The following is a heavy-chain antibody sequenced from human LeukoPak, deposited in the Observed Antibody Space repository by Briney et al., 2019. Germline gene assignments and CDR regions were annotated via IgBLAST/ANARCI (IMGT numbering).Heavy chain of an antibody. CDR2: ISWNSGSI. D-gene: IGHD4-17*01. CDR3: AKGHGGDGVLNWFDP. V-gene: IGHV3-9*01. CDR1: GFTFDHYA. Sequence: HPGRSLRLSCAASGFTFDHYAMHWVRQATGKGLEWVSGISWNSGSIGYADSVKGRFTISRDNAKTSLYLQMNSLRAEDTVLYYCAKGHGGDGVLNWFDPWGQRTLVTVSS. J-gene: IGHJ5*02.